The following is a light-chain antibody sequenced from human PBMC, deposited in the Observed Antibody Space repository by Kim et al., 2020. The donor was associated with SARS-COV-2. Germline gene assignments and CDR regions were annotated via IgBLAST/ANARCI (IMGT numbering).Light chain of an antibody. CDR1: DSGRKS. Sequence: PGKSARITCGGNDSGRKSVRRYKQKPGQAPALVIYYDSDRPSGIPERFSGSNSGNTATLTISRVEAGDEADYYCQVWDSSSDHWVFGGGTQLTVL. CDR2: YDS. CDR3: QVWDSSSDHWV. V-gene: IGLV3-21*04. J-gene: IGLJ3*02.